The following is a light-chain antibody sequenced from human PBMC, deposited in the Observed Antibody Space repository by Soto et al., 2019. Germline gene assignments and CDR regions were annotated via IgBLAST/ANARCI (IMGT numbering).Light chain of an antibody. CDR3: QSYDSSLSAVV. Sequence: QTVVTQPPSVSGAPGQRVTISCTGSSSNIGAGYDVHWYQQLPGTAPKLLICDNTNRPSGVPDRFSGSKSGTSASLAISGLQAEDEADYYCQSYDSSLSAVVFGGGTKLTVL. V-gene: IGLV1-40*01. CDR1: SSNIGAGYD. CDR2: DNT. J-gene: IGLJ2*01.